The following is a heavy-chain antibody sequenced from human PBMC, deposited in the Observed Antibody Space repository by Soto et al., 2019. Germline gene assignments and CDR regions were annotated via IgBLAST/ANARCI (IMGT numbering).Heavy chain of an antibody. CDR1: GFTFASYA. CDR2: INAYNGNT. CDR3: ARDPPPPDY. V-gene: IGHV1-18*01. J-gene: IGHJ4*02. Sequence: VQLVQSGAEVKKPRASVKVSCKASGFTFASYAISWMRQAPGQGLEWMGWINAYNGNTHYAQKLQGRVTLTTDTSTSTAYMELRSLRSDDTAVYYCARDPPPPDYRGQGTLVTVSS.